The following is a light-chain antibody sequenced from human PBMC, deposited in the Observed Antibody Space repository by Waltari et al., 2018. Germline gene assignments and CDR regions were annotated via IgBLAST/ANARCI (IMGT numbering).Light chain of an antibody. J-gene: IGKJ4*01. CDR3: QQYYSTPLT. CDR1: QSVLYSSNNKNY. V-gene: IGKV4-1*01. Sequence: DFVMTQSPDSLAVSLGERATINCKSSQSVLYSSNNKNYLAWYQQKPGQPPKLLIHWASTRESGVPDRFSGSGSGTDFTLTISSLQAEDVEVYYCQQYYSTPLTFGGGTKVEIK. CDR2: WAS.